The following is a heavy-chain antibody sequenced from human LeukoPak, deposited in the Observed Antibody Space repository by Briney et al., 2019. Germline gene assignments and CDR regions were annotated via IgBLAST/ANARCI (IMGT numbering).Heavy chain of an antibody. CDR1: GFTFDDYA. D-gene: IGHD2-15*01. CDR2: ISWNSGSI. Sequence: GGSLRLSCAASGFTFDDYAMHWVRQAPGKGLEWVSGISWNSGSIGYADSVKGRFTISRDNAKTSLYLQINSLRADDTALYFCARGIVVVVGASDHFDYWGQGTLITVSS. J-gene: IGHJ4*02. CDR3: ARGIVVVVGASDHFDY. V-gene: IGHV3-9*01.